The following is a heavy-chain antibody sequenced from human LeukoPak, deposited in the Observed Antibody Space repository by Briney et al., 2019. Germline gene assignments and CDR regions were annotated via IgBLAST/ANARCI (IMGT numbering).Heavy chain of an antibody. V-gene: IGHV3-33*01. CDR1: GFTFSSYG. D-gene: IGHD3-10*01. J-gene: IGHJ4*02. CDR3: ARGRGVMGSFDY. Sequence: GGSLRLSCAASGFTFSSYGMHWVRQAPGKGLEWVAVIWYDGSDKYYADSVKGRFTISRDNSKNTLYLQMNSLRAEDTAVYYCARGRGVMGSFDYWGQGTLVTVSS. CDR2: IWYDGSDK.